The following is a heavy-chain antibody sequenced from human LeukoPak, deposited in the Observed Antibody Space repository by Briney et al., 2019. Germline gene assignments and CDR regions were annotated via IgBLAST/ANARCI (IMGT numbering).Heavy chain of an antibody. CDR3: ATSNDAKIAPFDH. J-gene: IGHJ4*02. D-gene: IGHD2-21*01. Sequence: SETLSLTCTVSGVSMSAYRWSCVRQSPEKGLEWIGCINTKGETSYNPSLKSRVTTSVDTSKSQFSLRLTSVTAADTAVYYCATSNDAKIAPFDHWGQGAPVTVSS. CDR2: INTKGET. CDR1: GVSMSAYR. V-gene: IGHV4-4*09.